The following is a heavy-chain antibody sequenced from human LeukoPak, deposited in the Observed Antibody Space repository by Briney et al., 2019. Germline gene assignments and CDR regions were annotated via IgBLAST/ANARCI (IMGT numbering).Heavy chain of an antibody. CDR1: GFTLSDNW. J-gene: IGHJ4*02. CDR3: ARARYLNS. D-gene: IGHD2-15*01. CDR2: IKHGGSEK. V-gene: IGHV3-7*01. Sequence: GGSLRLSCVGSGFTLSDNWMTWVRLAPGWGLEWVANIKHGGSEKNYVDSVKGRFTISRDNDKNPVYLQMDRLRAEDTAVYYCARARYLNSWGQGTLVTVSS.